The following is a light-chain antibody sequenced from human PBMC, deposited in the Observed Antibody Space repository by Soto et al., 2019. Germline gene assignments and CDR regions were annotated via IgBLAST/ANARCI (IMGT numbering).Light chain of an antibody. J-gene: IGLJ2*01. Sequence: QSALTQPASVSGSPGQSITISCTGTSSDVGRYNYVSWYQQHPGKAPKLMIYEVSNRPSGVSNRFSGSKSGNTASLTISGLQAEDESDYYCTSYTSSNPVIFGGGTKLTVL. CDR2: EVS. CDR1: SSDVGRYNY. CDR3: TSYTSSNPVI. V-gene: IGLV2-14*01.